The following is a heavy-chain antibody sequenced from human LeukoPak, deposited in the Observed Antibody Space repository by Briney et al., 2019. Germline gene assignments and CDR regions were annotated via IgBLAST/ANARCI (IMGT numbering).Heavy chain of an antibody. CDR1: GYTFTTYA. CDR2: INVGNGNT. D-gene: IGHD4-17*01. CDR3: AAPTTPYGDYVGY. J-gene: IGHJ4*02. Sequence: ASVKVSCKASGYTFTTYAMHWVRQAPGQRLEWMGWINVGNGNTKYSQKFQGRVTITRDTSASTAYMELSSLRSEDTAVYYCAAPTTPYGDYVGYWGQGTLVTVSS. V-gene: IGHV1-3*01.